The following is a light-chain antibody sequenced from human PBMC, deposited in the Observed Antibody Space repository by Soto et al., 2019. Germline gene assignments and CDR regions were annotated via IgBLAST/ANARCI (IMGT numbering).Light chain of an antibody. CDR2: WAS. CDR1: QSVLYSSNNKNY. V-gene: IGKV4-1*01. J-gene: IGKJ3*01. CDR3: QQYYNIPIT. Sequence: DIVMTQSPDSLAVSLGERATINCKSSQSVLYSSNNKNYLAWYQQKPGQPPKLLIYWASTRESGVPDRFSGSGSGTDFTLTISRLQAEDVAVYYCQQYYNIPITFGHGTKVEIK.